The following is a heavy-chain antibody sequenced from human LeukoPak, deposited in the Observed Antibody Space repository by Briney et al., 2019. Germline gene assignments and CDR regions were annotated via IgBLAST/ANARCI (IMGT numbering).Heavy chain of an antibody. D-gene: IGHD6-13*01. Sequence: SETLSLTCTVSDDSISSGDHHWSWIRQPPGKGLEWIGYIYYSGSAFYNPSLKSRVTISVDTSKNQFSLKVTSITAADTAVYYCARVGLAGAPIDYWGQGALVTVSS. CDR3: ARVGLAGAPIDY. J-gene: IGHJ4*02. V-gene: IGHV4-30-4*01. CDR2: IYYSGSA. CDR1: DDSISSGDHH.